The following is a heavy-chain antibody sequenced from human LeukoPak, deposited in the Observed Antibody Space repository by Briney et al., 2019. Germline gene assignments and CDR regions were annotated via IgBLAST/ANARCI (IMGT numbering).Heavy chain of an antibody. CDR1: GFTFSSYG. D-gene: IGHD6-19*01. J-gene: IGHJ4*02. V-gene: IGHV3-33*01. CDR2: IWYDGSNK. CDR3: ARDRRSGSGWYEVLPGDN. Sequence: GGSLRLSCAASGFTFSSYGMHWVRQAPGKGLEWVAVIWYDGSNKYYADSVKGRFTISRDNSKNTLYLQMNNLRAEDTAVYYCARDRRSGSGWYEVLPGDNWGQGTLVTVSS.